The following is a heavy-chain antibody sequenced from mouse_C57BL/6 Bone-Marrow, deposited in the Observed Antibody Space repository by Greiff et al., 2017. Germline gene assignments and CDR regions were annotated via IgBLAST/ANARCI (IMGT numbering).Heavy chain of an antibody. V-gene: IGHV1-53*01. CDR1: GYTFTSYW. CDR3: ARYSSGY. J-gene: IGHJ2*01. Sequence: QVQLQQPGPELVKPGASVKLSCKASGYTFTSYWMHWVKQRPGQGLEWIGHINPRNGGTNYNEKFKSKATLTVDKYSSTANMQLSIRTSEDSAVYNCARYSSGYWGQGTTLTVSS. CDR2: INPRNGGT. D-gene: IGHD3-2*02.